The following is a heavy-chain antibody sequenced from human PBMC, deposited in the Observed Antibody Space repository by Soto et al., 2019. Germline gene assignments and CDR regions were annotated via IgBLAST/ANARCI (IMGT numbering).Heavy chain of an antibody. D-gene: IGHD6-13*01. J-gene: IGHJ4*02. V-gene: IGHV1-46*01. CDR1: GYTFINYY. CDR3: ASDLAAGDY. Sequence: QVQLVQSGAEVKKPGASVKVSCKASGYTFINYYIHWLRQAPGQGLEWLAIINPMSGSTNYAQKFQGRVTLTMDTSTSAVYMELSSLRFEDTAVYYCASDLAAGDYWGQGTLVTVSS. CDR2: INPMSGST.